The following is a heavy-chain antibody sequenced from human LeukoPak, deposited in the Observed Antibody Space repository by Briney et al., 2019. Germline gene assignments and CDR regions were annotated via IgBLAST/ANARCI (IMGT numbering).Heavy chain of an antibody. CDR2: ISLSGTI. CDR1: GGSFSNCF. V-gene: IGHV4-34*01. D-gene: IGHD4-17*01. CDR3: ALSTTTVTTRTLDY. Sequence: PSETLSLTCTVSGGSFSNCFWTWIRQPPGKWLEWIGEISLSGTIKYNPSLKSRVTISVDTSKNQFSLKLSTVTAADTAVYYCALSTTTVTTRTLDYWGQGALVIASS. J-gene: IGHJ4*02.